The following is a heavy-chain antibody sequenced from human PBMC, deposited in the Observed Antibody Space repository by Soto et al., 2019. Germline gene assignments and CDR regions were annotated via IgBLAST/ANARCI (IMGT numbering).Heavy chain of an antibody. D-gene: IGHD3-3*01. CDR1: ADSMTSHY. V-gene: IGHV4-4*07. CDR3: ARVFDYWSGFYVY. CDR2: VYAAGNT. J-gene: IGHJ4*02. Sequence: PSETLSLTCTVSADSMTSHYWSWIRQPAGKGLGWIGRVYAAGNTNYNPSLTGRVTMSIDTSKKQLSLRMTSLTAADTAVYFCARVFDYWSGFYVYWGQGSLCTSPQ.